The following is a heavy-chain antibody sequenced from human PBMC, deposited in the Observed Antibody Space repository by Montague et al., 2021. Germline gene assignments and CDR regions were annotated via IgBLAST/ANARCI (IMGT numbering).Heavy chain of an antibody. CDR1: GASITSNIYY. CDR3: ARVFSSWYVGWFDP. J-gene: IGHJ5*02. Sequence: SETLSLTCTVSGASITSNIYYWVWIRQSPGKGLEWIGHIYYSGNSYYHPSLKSRITMAVDTPKNQFSLKLSSVTAADTAIYSCARVFSSWYVGWFDPWGQGTLVTVSS. D-gene: IGHD6-13*01. CDR2: IYYSGNS. V-gene: IGHV4-39*07.